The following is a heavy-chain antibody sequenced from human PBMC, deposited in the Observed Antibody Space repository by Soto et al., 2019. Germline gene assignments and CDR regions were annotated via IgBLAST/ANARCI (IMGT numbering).Heavy chain of an antibody. CDR3: ASCLGGYDPGRLDS. V-gene: IGHV3-9*01. J-gene: IGHJ4*02. D-gene: IGHD3-16*01. CDR1: GFTFDDYV. CDR2: ISWNSGRI. Sequence: EVHLVESGGGLVPPGRSLTLSCAASGFTFDDYVMHWVRQRPGKGLEAVSGISWNSGRIEYADSVKGRFTISRDNAKNSPYLQMNSLRAEDTAFYYCASCLGGYDPGRLDSWGQGTLVNVSS.